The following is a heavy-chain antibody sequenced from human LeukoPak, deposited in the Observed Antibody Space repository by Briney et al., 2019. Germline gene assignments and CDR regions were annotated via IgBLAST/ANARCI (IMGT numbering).Heavy chain of an antibody. Sequence: SETLSLTCTVSGGSISNYNFYWAWIRQPPGKGLEWIGSINYSGNTYLNLSLKNRVTISLDASKNQLSLRLNSVIAADTAVYFCAIPPLRRASGWYPFDSWGRGTLVTVSS. J-gene: IGHJ4*02. D-gene: IGHD6-19*01. CDR3: AIPPLRRASGWYPFDS. CDR2: INYSGNT. V-gene: IGHV4-39*01. CDR1: GGSISNYNFY.